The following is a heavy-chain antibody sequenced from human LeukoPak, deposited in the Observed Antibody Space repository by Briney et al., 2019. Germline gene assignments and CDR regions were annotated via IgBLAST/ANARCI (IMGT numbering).Heavy chain of an antibody. D-gene: IGHD1-26*01. J-gene: IGHJ4*02. CDR1: GGSISSRGCY. Sequence: SQTLSLTCTVSGGSISSRGCYWSWIRQHPGKGLEWIGYIYYSGSTYYNPSLKSRVTISVDTSKNHFSLKLSSVTAADTAVYYCATSGSSHFDYWGQGTLVTVSS. V-gene: IGHV4-31*03. CDR2: IYYSGST. CDR3: ATSGSSHFDY.